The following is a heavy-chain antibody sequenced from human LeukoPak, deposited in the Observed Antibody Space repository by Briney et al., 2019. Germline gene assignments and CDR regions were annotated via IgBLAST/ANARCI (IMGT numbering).Heavy chain of an antibody. J-gene: IGHJ4*02. CDR2: ISSSSSYI. CDR1: GFTVSSNY. V-gene: IGHV3-21*01. D-gene: IGHD6-13*01. CDR3: ASPYSSRWYELWY. Sequence: PGGSLRLSCAASGFTVSSNYMSWVRQGPGKGLEWVSSISSSSSYIYYADSVKGRFTISRDNAKNSLYLQMNSLRAEDTAVYYCASPYSSRWYELWYWGQGTLVTVSS.